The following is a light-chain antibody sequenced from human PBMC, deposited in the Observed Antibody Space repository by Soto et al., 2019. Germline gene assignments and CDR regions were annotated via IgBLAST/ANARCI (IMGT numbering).Light chain of an antibody. Sequence: EIVLTQSPGTLSLSPGERVTLSCRASQTITNNNLAWFQQKPGQAPRLLIHAASTRAVGIADRFSGSGSGTDFTLAISRLEPEDFAVYYCLQYGNSAYTFGQGTKLEMK. CDR3: LQYGNSAYT. J-gene: IGKJ2*01. CDR2: AAS. CDR1: QTITNNN. V-gene: IGKV3-20*01.